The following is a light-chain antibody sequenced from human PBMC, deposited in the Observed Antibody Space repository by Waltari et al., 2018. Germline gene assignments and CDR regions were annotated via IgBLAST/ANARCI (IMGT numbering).Light chain of an antibody. Sequence: EIVLTQSPGILSFSPGERATLSCRASQSVKTTLAWYQQKPGQSPRLLIYDASNRATGIPDRFSGSGFGTDFTLTISRLEPEDFAVYYCQHYVSLPVTFGQGTKVEIK. CDR3: QHYVSLPVT. CDR1: QSVKTT. V-gene: IGKV3-20*01. CDR2: DAS. J-gene: IGKJ1*01.